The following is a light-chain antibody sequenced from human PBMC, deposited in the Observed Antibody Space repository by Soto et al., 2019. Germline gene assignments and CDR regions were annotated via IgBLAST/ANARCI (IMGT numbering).Light chain of an antibody. CDR1: SSDVCGYNY. Sequence: QSVLTQPASVSGSPGQSIPISCTGTSSDVCGYNYVAWYQQHPGKAPKLMIYEVSNRPSGVSNRFSGSKSGNTASLTISGLQAEYEAEYYCSSYTSSSTLGVFGTGTKLTVL. CDR2: EVS. CDR3: SSYTSSSTLGV. V-gene: IGLV2-14*01. J-gene: IGLJ1*01.